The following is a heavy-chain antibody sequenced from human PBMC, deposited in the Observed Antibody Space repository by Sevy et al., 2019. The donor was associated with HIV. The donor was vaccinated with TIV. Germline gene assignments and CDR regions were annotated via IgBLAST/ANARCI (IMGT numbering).Heavy chain of an antibody. CDR2: ISGSGGST. V-gene: IGHV3-23*01. J-gene: IGHJ4*02. Sequence: GGYLRLSCAASGFTFSSYAMSWVRQAPGKGLEWVSAISGSGGSTYYADSVKGRFTISRDNSKNTRYLQMNSLRAEDTAVYYCAKVDIVVVVAATTRFGDSTGRYFDYWGQGTLVTVSS. CDR3: AKVDIVVVVAATTRFGDSTGRYFDY. D-gene: IGHD2-15*01. CDR1: GFTFSSYA.